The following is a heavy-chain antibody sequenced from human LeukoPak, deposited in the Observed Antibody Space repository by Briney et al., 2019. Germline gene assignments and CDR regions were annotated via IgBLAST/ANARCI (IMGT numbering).Heavy chain of an antibody. CDR2: ISYSGST. CDR1: GGSISSDY. Sequence: SETLSLTCTVSGGSISSDYWSWIRQPPGKGLEWIGWISYSGSTTYNPSLKTRVTISVDTSKNQFSLKLSSVTAAGTAVYYCARQASCDSTNCYPFDYWGQGTLVTVSS. V-gene: IGHV4-59*08. CDR3: ARQASCDSTNCYPFDY. D-gene: IGHD2-2*01. J-gene: IGHJ4*02.